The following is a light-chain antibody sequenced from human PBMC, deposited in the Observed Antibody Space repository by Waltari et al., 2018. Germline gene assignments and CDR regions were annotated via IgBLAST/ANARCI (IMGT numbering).Light chain of an antibody. CDR3: GTWDNSLRVWV. CDR2: DNN. CDR1: RSNIGNHP. J-gene: IGLJ3*02. Sequence: QSVLTQPPSVSAAPGQKVTISCSGSRSNIGNHPVCWSPQPPGTPPKLFIYDNNKPPSGIPDRFSGSKSATSATLGITGLQTGDEADYYCGTWDNSLRVWVFGGGTKLTVL. V-gene: IGLV1-51*01.